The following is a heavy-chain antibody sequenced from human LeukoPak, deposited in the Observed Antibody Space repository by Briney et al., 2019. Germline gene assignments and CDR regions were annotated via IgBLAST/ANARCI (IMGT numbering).Heavy chain of an antibody. CDR3: ARVARPHYYDSSGYSNWFDP. D-gene: IGHD3-22*01. CDR2: ISYDGSNK. J-gene: IGHJ5*02. Sequence: GGSLRLSCAASGFTFSSYAMHWVRQAPGKGLEWVAVISYDGSNKYYADSVKGQFTISRDNSKNTLYLQMNSLRAEDTAVYYCARVARPHYYDSSGYSNWFDPWGQGILVTVSS. CDR1: GFTFSSYA. V-gene: IGHV3-30*01.